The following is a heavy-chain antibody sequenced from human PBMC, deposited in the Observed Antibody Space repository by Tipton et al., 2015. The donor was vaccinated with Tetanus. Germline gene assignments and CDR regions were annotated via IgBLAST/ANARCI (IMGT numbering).Heavy chain of an antibody. CDR3: ARDQLDH. V-gene: IGHV1-18*01. CDR2: ISGYNGNT. J-gene: IGHJ4*02. CDR1: GYTFTSYA. Sequence: QLVQSGGEVKKPGASVKVSCKASGYTFTSYAVTWVRQAPGQGLEWMGWISGYNGNTNFTQKFQGRPTMTRDTSTSTAYMELRSLRSDDTAVYFCARDQLDHWGQGTLVTVSS.